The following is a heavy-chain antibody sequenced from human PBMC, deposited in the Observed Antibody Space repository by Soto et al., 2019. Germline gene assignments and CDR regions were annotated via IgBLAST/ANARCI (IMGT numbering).Heavy chain of an antibody. CDR2: IFFTGAT. CDR3: ARARPDSAGSSLGRRLDV. Sequence: QVHLQESGPGLVKPSGTLSLICIVSGDSVTFGHHYWSWIRQPPGKGLEWIGHIFFTGATNYSPSLTSRVTMSIDSSKSPFSLNLTSMTAADSAIYYCARARPDSAGSSLGRRLDVWGQGTTVTVSS. J-gene: IGHJ6*02. D-gene: IGHD3-10*01. CDR1: GDSVTFGHHY. V-gene: IGHV4-61*01.